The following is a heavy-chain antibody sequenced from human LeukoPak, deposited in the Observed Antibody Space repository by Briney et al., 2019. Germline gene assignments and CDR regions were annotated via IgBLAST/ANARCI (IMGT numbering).Heavy chain of an antibody. D-gene: IGHD5-12*01. Sequence: SQTLSLTCAISGDSVSSAWNWIRQSPSRGLDWLGRTYYSSKWYTDYAVSVKGRVSINPDTSKNQLSLQLSSVTPEGTAVYYCARGWLRSGFDLWGQGILVTVSS. CDR1: GDSVSSA. V-gene: IGHV6-1*01. J-gene: IGHJ4*02. CDR3: ARGWLRSGFDL. CDR2: TYYSSKWYT.